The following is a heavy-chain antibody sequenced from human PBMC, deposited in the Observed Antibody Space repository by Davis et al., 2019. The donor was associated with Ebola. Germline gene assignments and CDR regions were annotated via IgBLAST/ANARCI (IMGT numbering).Heavy chain of an antibody. J-gene: IGHJ4*02. D-gene: IGHD2-8*01. CDR3: ARQGAMANGEGDY. V-gene: IGHV5-51*01. CDR2: IYPGDSET. Sequence: GESLKISCKGSGYYFTSYWIAWVRQVPGKGLEWMGSIYPGDSETRYSPSLQGQATISADKSISTAYLQWSSLKASDTAMYYCARQGAMANGEGDYWGQGTLVTVSS. CDR1: GYYFTSYW.